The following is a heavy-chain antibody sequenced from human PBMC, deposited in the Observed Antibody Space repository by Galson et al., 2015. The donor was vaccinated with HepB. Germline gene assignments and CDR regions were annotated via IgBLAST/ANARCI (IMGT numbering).Heavy chain of an antibody. V-gene: IGHV1-18*01. D-gene: IGHD3-16*01. J-gene: IGHJ3*02. Sequence: SVKVSCKASGYTFTSYGINWVRQAPGQGLEWMGWISTYNADIEYAQDLQGRVTMSTDTSTNTAYVELRSLRSDDTAVYYCARDRSPGGGEPFDIWGQGTLITVSS. CDR3: ARDRSPGGGEPFDI. CDR2: ISTYNADI. CDR1: GYTFTSYG.